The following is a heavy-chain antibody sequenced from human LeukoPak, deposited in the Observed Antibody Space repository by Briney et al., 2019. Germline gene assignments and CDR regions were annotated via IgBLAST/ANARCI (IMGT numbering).Heavy chain of an antibody. Sequence: PSETLSLTCSVSGGSISTYYWNWLRQPPGEGLEWIGYIYNTGTRNYNPSLESRVTISVDTSKNQFSLNLRSVNAADTAVYYCARKSPAGYFNFDYWGQGTLVAVSS. CDR3: ARKSPAGYFNFDY. J-gene: IGHJ4*02. D-gene: IGHD2/OR15-2a*01. CDR2: IYNTGTR. V-gene: IGHV4-59*01. CDR1: GGSISTYY.